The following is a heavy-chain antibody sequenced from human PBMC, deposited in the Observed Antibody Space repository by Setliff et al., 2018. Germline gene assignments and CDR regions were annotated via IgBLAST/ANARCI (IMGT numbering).Heavy chain of an antibody. CDR1: GGSISSGDYY. CDR2: IYYSGST. CDR3: ARGPGSWYDPPKNWFDP. V-gene: IGHV4-61*08. Sequence: SETLSLTCTVSGGSISSGDYYWSWIRQPPGKGLEWIGYIYYSGSTYYNPSLKSRVTISVDTSKNQFSLKLSSVTAADTAVYYCARGPGSWYDPPKNWFDPWGQGTLVTVSS. J-gene: IGHJ5*02. D-gene: IGHD6-13*01.